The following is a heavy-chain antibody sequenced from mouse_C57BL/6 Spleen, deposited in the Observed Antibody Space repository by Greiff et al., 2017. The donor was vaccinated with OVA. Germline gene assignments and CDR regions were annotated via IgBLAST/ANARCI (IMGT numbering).Heavy chain of an antibody. Sequence: EVKVEESGPGMVKPSQSLSLTCTVPGYSITSGYDWHWIRHFPGNKLEWMGYISYSGSTNYNPSLKSRISITHDTSKNHFFLKLNSVTTEDTATYYCARDDHGFAYWGQGTLVTVSA. CDR1: GYSITSGYD. V-gene: IGHV3-1*01. CDR3: ARDDHGFAY. J-gene: IGHJ3*01. CDR2: ISYSGST.